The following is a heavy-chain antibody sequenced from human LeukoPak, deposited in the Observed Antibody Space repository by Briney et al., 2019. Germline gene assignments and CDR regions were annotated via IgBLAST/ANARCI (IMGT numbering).Heavy chain of an antibody. CDR3: AKDDSVAAALPFDY. Sequence: GGSLRLSCTASGFTFSSYAMSWVRQSPGKGLEWVSAISGSGGSTYYAASVKGRFTISRDNSKNTLYLQMNSLRAEDTAVYYCAKDDSVAAALPFDYWGQGTLVTVSS. CDR1: GFTFSSYA. D-gene: IGHD6-13*01. V-gene: IGHV3-23*01. J-gene: IGHJ4*02. CDR2: ISGSGGST.